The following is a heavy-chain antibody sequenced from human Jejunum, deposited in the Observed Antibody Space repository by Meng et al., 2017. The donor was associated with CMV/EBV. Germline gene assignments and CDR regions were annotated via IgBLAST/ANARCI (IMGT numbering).Heavy chain of an antibody. V-gene: IGHV3-21*01. CDR2: ITPTGTSV. J-gene: IGHJ1*01. CDR3: VRDNRGGNWQ. D-gene: IGHD1-1*01. CDR1: GFPFSNYN. Sequence: SCAGSGFPFSNYNMTWVRQAPGKGLEWVSSITPTGTSVYYADSMRGRFTISRDNAKNSVYLQLNSLRVEDTAMFYCVRDNRGGNWQWGQGTLVTVSS.